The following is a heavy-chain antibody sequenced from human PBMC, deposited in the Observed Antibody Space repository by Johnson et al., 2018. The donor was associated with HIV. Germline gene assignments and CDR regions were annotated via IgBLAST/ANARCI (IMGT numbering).Heavy chain of an antibody. J-gene: IGHJ3*02. D-gene: IGHD3/OR15-3a*01. Sequence: MQLVESGGGFVQPGGSLKLSCAASGFTLRVSHIHWVRQASGNGLEWVGRVRTEAKNHATAYAASVTGRFSISRDDSKNTAYLQMNSLKTEDTAMYYCTRWLDNDDFWDAFDIWGQGTMVTVSS. CDR1: GFTLRVSH. CDR3: TRWLDNDDFWDAFDI. CDR2: VRTEAKNHAT. V-gene: IGHV3-73*01.